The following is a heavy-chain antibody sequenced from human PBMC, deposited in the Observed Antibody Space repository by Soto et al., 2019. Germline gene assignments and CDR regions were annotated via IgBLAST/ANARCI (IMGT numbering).Heavy chain of an antibody. J-gene: IGHJ4*02. CDR3: AKVEAAAGNFDY. Sequence: GGSLRLSCAASGFTFSSYSMNWVRQAPGKGLEWVSSISSSSSYVYYADSVKGRFTISRDNSKNTLQLQMNSMRAEDTAVYYCAKVEAAAGNFDYWGQGTLVTVSS. CDR2: ISSSSSYV. CDR1: GFTFSSYS. D-gene: IGHD6-13*01. V-gene: IGHV3-21*04.